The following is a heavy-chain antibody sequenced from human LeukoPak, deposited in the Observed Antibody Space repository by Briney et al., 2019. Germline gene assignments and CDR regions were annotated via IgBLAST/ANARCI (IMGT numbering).Heavy chain of an antibody. D-gene: IGHD1-1*01. CDR1: GFTFSSYS. CDR3: ARDRGYADY. V-gene: IGHV3-21*01. J-gene: IGHJ4*02. Sequence: GGSLRLSCAASGFTFSSYSMKWVRQAPGKGLEWVSSISGSSTYIYYADSVEGRFTVSRDNAKNSLYLQMNSLRAEDTAVYYCARDRGYADYWGQGDLVTVSS. CDR2: ISGSSTYI.